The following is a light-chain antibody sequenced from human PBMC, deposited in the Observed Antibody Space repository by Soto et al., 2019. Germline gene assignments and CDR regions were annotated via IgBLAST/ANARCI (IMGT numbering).Light chain of an antibody. Sequence: QSVRTQPASVSGSPGQSITISCAGTSSDVGGYNYVSWYQQHPGKVPRLIISDVNKRPSGVSDRFSGSKSGNTASLTISGLQAEDEADYYCASFTRSVTVVFGGGTKLTVL. CDR3: ASFTRSVTVV. V-gene: IGLV2-14*03. CDR1: SSDVGGYNY. CDR2: DVN. J-gene: IGLJ2*01.